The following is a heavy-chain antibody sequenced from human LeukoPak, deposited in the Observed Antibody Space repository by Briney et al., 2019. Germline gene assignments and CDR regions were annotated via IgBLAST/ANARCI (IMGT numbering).Heavy chain of an antibody. CDR3: ARDSPMALTLYPDY. CDR2: IWYDGSNK. V-gene: IGHV3-33*01. J-gene: IGHJ4*02. D-gene: IGHD3-16*01. CDR1: GFTFSSYG. Sequence: PGGSLRLSCAASGFTFSSYGMHWVRQAPGKGLEWVAVIWYDGSNKYYADSVKGRFTISRDNSKNTLYLQMNSLRAEDTAVYYCARDSPMALTLYPDYWGQGTLVTVSS.